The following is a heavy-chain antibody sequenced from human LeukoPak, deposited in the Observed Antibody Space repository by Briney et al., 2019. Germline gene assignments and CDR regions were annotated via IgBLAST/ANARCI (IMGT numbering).Heavy chain of an antibody. J-gene: IGHJ4*02. Sequence: PGGSLRLSCAASGFTFSTFAMSWVRQAPGKGLEWVSTTGNSAGYTYYADSVKGRFTISRDNSKNTLYLQMNSLRAGDTAVYYCAKDEGWELKGYYLDYWGQGILVTVSS. CDR3: AKDEGWELKGYYLDY. CDR2: TGNSAGYT. V-gene: IGHV3-23*01. CDR1: GFTFSTFA. D-gene: IGHD1-26*01.